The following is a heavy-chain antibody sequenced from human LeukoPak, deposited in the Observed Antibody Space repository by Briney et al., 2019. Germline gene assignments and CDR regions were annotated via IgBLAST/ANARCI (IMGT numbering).Heavy chain of an antibody. CDR2: ISGSGGST. CDR1: GFTFSSYA. V-gene: IGHV3-23*01. CDR3: ARAAGSSSGAFDI. Sequence: GGSLRLSCAASGFTFSSYAMSWVRQAPGKGLEWVSAISGSGGSTYYADSVKGRFTISRDNAKNSLYLQMNSLRAEDTAVYYCARAAGSSSGAFDIWGQGTMVTVSS. D-gene: IGHD6-6*01. J-gene: IGHJ3*02.